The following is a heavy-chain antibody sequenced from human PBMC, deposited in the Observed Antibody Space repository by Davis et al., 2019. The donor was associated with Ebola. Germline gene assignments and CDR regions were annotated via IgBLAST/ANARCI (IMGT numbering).Heavy chain of an antibody. Sequence: GGSLRLSCAASGFTFSNYWMSWVRQAPGKGLEWVAVISYDGSNKYYAGSVRGRYTISRDNSKNTLYLQLNSLRAEDTAVYYCMKDMIEEGLSSPHPDFQHWGQGTLVTVSS. V-gene: IGHV3-30*18. CDR3: MKDMIEEGLSSPHPDFQH. J-gene: IGHJ1*01. CDR2: ISYDGSNK. D-gene: IGHD3-22*01. CDR1: GFTFSNYW.